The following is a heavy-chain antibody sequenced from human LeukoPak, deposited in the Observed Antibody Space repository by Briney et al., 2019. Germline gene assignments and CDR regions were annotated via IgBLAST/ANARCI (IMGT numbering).Heavy chain of an antibody. V-gene: IGHV3-30-3*01. D-gene: IGHD6-19*01. CDR2: ISYDGSNK. CDR1: GFTFTTYA. J-gene: IGHJ4*02. Sequence: PGGSLRLSCAASGFTFTTYAMHWVRQAPGKGLEWVAVISYDGSNKYYADSVKGRFTISRDNSKNTLYLQMNSLRAEDTAVYYCARSTVKIAVPGALHFWGQGTLVTVSS. CDR3: ARSTVKIAVPGALHF.